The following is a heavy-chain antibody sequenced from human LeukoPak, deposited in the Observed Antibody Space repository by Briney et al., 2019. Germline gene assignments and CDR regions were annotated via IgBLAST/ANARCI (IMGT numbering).Heavy chain of an antibody. D-gene: IGHD2-2*01. CDR2: INTDGSST. Sequence: GGTLRLSCAASGFTFSSYWMHWVRQAPGKGLVWVSRINTDGSSTSYADSVKGRFTISRDNAKNTLYLQMNSLRAEDTAVYYCARRAVPAAVSYYFDHWGQGTLVTVSS. J-gene: IGHJ4*02. CDR1: GFTFSSYW. V-gene: IGHV3-74*01. CDR3: ARRAVPAAVSYYFDH.